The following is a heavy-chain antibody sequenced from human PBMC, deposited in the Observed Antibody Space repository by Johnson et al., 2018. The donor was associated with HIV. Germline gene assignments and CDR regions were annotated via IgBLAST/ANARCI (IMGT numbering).Heavy chain of an antibody. CDR1: GFTFSDYY. V-gene: IGHV3-11*04. J-gene: IGHJ3*01. CDR3: GSEVDCSIVGGA. D-gene: IGHD2-15*01. CDR2: ITSSGSVI. Sequence: QVQLVESGGGLVKPGGSLRLSCAASGFTFSDYYMSWIRQAPGKGLERVSYITSSGSVIHYAESVKGRFTISRDNAKNSLYLVMNSLRAEDTAVYFRGSEVDCSIVGGAWCQGTMGTVSS.